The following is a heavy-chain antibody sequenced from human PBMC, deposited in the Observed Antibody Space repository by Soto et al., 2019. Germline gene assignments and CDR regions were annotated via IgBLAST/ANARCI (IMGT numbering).Heavy chain of an antibody. V-gene: IGHV4-4*02. J-gene: IGHJ4*02. CDR1: GGSISSSNW. CDR2: IYHSGST. D-gene: IGHD3-10*01. Sequence: KPSETLSLTCAVSGGSISSSNWWSWVRQPPGKGLEWIGEIYHSGSTNYNPSLKSRVTISVDKSKNQFSLKLSSVTAADTAVYYCARVGDGSGETGDYWGQGTLVTVSS. CDR3: ARVGDGSGETGDY.